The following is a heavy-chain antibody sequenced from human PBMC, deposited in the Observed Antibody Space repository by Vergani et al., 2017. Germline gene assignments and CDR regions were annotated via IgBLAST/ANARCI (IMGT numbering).Heavy chain of an antibody. CDR2: IYYSGST. J-gene: IGHJ4*02. D-gene: IGHD1/OR15-1a*01. CDR3: ARLGALSNRYFDY. V-gene: IGHV4-59*01. Sequence: QVQLQESGPGLVKPSETLSLTCTVSGGSISSYYWSWIRQPPGKGLEWIGYIYYSGSTNYNPSLKSRVTISVDTSKNQFSLKLSSVTAADTAVYYCARLGALSNRYFDYWGQGTLVTVSS. CDR1: GGSISSYY.